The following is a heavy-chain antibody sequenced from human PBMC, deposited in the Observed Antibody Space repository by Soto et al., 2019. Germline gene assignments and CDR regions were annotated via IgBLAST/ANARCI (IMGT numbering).Heavy chain of an antibody. J-gene: IGHJ4*02. Sequence: GGSLRLSCAASGFTFSSFGMHWVRQAPGKGLEWVAVISYDGSDKYYADSVKGRFTISRDNSKNTLYPQMNSLRVEDTAVYYCAKVVGSFWGQGTLVTVSS. V-gene: IGHV3-30*18. D-gene: IGHD3-10*01. CDR2: ISYDGSDK. CDR3: AKVVGSF. CDR1: GFTFSSFG.